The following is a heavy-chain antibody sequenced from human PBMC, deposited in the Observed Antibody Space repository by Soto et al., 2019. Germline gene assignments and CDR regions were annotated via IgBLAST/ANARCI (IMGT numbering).Heavy chain of an antibody. CDR3: ARDYDFWSGYYSFSYYYYGMDV. D-gene: IGHD3-3*01. V-gene: IGHV3-30-3*01. Sequence: PGGSLRLSCAASGFTLSSYGMHWVRQAPGKGLEWVAVISYDGSNKYNADSLKGRFTISRDNSKTTLYLQMNSLRAEDTAVYFCARDYDFWSGYYSFSYYYYGMDVWGQGTTVTVYS. CDR1: GFTLSSYG. J-gene: IGHJ6*02. CDR2: ISYDGSNK.